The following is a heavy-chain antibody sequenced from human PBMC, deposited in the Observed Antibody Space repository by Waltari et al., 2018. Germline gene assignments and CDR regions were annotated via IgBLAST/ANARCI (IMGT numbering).Heavy chain of an antibody. CDR1: EFTFSSYA. CDR3: ARDYCDRTNCHGMDV. J-gene: IGHJ6*02. CDR2: MSYNGRNI. Sequence: QAQLVESGGGVVQPGRSLRLSCAASEFTFSSYAMHWVRQAPGKGLGWGAVMSYNGRNIYSVDTVKGRFTISRDNSKKMLYLQMNSLRAEDTAVYYCARDYCDRTNCHGMDVWGQGTTVTVSS. D-gene: IGHD3-22*01. V-gene: IGHV3-30*04.